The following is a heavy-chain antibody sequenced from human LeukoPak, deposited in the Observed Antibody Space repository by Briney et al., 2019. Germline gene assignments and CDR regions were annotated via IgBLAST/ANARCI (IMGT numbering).Heavy chain of an antibody. J-gene: IGHJ3*02. D-gene: IGHD6-19*01. V-gene: IGHV3-66*01. CDR2: IYSGGST. CDR1: GFTVSSNY. Sequence: GGSLRLSCAASGFTVSSNYMSWVRQAPGKGLEWVSVIYSGGSTYYADSVKGRFTISRDNSKNTLYLQMHSLRAEDTAVYYCARGRGAVAGDTFDIWGQGTMVTVSS. CDR3: ARGRGAVAGDTFDI.